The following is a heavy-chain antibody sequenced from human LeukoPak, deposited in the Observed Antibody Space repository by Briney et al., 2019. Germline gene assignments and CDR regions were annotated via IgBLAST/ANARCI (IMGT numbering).Heavy chain of an antibody. CDR3: ARGRGHYDSSDYYYEGDAFDI. CDR1: GYTLTELC. CDR2: CNPEDGET. J-gene: IGHJ3*02. D-gene: IGHD3-22*01. V-gene: IGHV1-24*01. Sequence: ASVKVSCKVSGYTLTELCMHWVRQAPGKGLEWMGGCNPEDGETIYAQKFQGRVTMTEDTSTDTAYMELSSLRSEDTAVYYCARGRGHYDSSDYYYEGDAFDIWGQGTMVTVSS.